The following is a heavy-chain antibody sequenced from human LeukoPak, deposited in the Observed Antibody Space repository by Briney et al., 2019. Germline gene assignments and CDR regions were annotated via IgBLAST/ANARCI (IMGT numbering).Heavy chain of an antibody. CDR2: ISSSSSYT. Sequence: GGSLRLSCAASGFTFSDYYMSWIRQAPGKGLEWVLYISSSSSYTNYADSVKGRFTISRDNAKNSLYLQMNSLRAEDTAVYYCARKHSSGWWGDKGYFDYWGQGTLVTVSS. CDR1: GFTFSDYY. D-gene: IGHD6-19*01. V-gene: IGHV3-11*06. CDR3: ARKHSSGWWGDKGYFDY. J-gene: IGHJ4*02.